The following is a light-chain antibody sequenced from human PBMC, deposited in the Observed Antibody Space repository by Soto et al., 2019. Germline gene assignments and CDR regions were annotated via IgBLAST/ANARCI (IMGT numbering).Light chain of an antibody. Sequence: QSVLTQPPSTSGTPGQRVTISCSGSRSNIGRSTVNWYQQLPGTAPKVLVYSTNQRPSGVPDRFSGSKSGTSASLAISGLHSEDEADFYCAAWDDTLSVWVFGGGTKLTVL. CDR1: RSNIGRST. J-gene: IGLJ3*02. V-gene: IGLV1-44*01. CDR3: AAWDDTLSVWV. CDR2: STN.